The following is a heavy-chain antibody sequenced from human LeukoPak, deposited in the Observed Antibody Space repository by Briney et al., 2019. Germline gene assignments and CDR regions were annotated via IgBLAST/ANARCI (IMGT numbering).Heavy chain of an antibody. CDR1: GGSISSYY. D-gene: IGHD3-3*01. Sequence: SETLSLTCTVSGGSISSYYCSWIRQPPGKGLEWIGYIYYSGSTNYNPSLKSRVTISVDTSKNQFSLKLSSVTAADTAVYYCARLVVFGVVIIRAFDIWGQGTMVTVSS. CDR2: IYYSGST. V-gene: IGHV4-59*08. J-gene: IGHJ3*02. CDR3: ARLVVFGVVIIRAFDI.